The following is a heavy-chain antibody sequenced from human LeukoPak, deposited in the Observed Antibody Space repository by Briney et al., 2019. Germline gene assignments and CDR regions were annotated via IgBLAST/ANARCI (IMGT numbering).Heavy chain of an antibody. J-gene: IGHJ4*02. D-gene: IGHD5-18*01. CDR3: ARGVEDLGYSYDY. V-gene: IGHV4-59*01. Sequence: PSETLSLTCTVSGAPISGYSWSWIRQPPGKGLEWIGNISYSGSTNYNPSLKSRVTISVDTSKNQFSLRLTSVTAADTAFYYCARGVEDLGYSYDYWGQGTLVTVSS. CDR2: ISYSGST. CDR1: GAPISGYS.